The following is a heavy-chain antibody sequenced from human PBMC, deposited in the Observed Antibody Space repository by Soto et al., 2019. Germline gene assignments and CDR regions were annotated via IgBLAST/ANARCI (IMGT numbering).Heavy chain of an antibody. J-gene: IGHJ6*02. CDR1: GGTFSSYA. CDR3: ACHVPAAGYYSGMDV. Sequence: QVQLVQSGAEVKKPGSSVKVSCKASGGTFSSYAISWVRQAPGQGREWMGGIIPIFGTANYAQKFQGRVTIAADESTSTAYMELSSLSSEDTAVYYCACHVPAAGYYSGMDVWGQGTTVTVSS. CDR2: IIPIFGTA. V-gene: IGHV1-69*12. D-gene: IGHD2-2*01.